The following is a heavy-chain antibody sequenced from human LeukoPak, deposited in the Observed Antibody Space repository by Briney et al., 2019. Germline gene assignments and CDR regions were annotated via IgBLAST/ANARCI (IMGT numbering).Heavy chain of an antibody. CDR2: ICSGGST. CDR1: GITVSSKY. D-gene: IGHD3-22*01. CDR3: ARDRGDSSGYYSAFDY. V-gene: IGHV3-66*01. J-gene: IGHJ4*02. Sequence: GGSLRLSCAASGITVSSKYMSWVRQAPGKGLEWVSIICSGGSTNYADSAKGRFTISRDNSKNTLYLQMNSLRAEDTAVYYCARDRGDSSGYYSAFDYWGQGTLVTVSS.